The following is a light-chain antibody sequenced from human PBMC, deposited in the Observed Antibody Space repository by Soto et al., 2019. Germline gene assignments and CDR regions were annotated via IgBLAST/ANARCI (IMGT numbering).Light chain of an antibody. V-gene: IGLV6-57*04. CDR3: QSYHSSNVV. CDR2: EDN. Sequence: NFMLTQPYSVSESPGKTVTISCTRSSGSIASNYVQWYQQRPGSAPTTVIYEDNQRPSGVPDRFSGSIDSSSNSASLTISRLKTEDEADYYCQSYHSSNVVFGGGTQLTVL. CDR1: SGSIASNY. J-gene: IGLJ3*02.